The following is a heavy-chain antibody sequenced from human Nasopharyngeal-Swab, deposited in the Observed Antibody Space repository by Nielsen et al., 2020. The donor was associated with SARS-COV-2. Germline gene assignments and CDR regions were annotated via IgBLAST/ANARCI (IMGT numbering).Heavy chain of an antibody. V-gene: IGHV4-61*01. J-gene: IGHJ4*02. Sequence: SETLSLTCTVSGGSVSTPNLYWSWVRQTPGKGLEWIGCALYSGSPNYNPSLKSRVTISRDLSRNQFSLKLTSVTAAETAVYFCARGAYLASSYLGSGEWGRGTLVTVSS. CDR1: GGSVSTPNLY. CDR3: ARGAYLASSYLGSGE. D-gene: IGHD3-10*01. CDR2: ALYSGSP.